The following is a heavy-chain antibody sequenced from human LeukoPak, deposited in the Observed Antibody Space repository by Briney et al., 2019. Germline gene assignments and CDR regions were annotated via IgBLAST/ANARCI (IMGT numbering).Heavy chain of an antibody. J-gene: IGHJ4*02. CDR3: ARAPYYDILTGPRLEGNRYFDY. CDR2: IYYSGCT. V-gene: IGHV4-59*01. D-gene: IGHD3-9*01. CDR1: GGSFIGFH. Sequence: SETLSLTCAVYGGSFIGFHWNCIRQHPGKGREWIGYIYYSGCTNYNPSLKSRVTISVDTSKNQFSLKLSSVTAADTAVYYCARAPYYDILTGPRLEGNRYFDYWGQGTLVTVSS.